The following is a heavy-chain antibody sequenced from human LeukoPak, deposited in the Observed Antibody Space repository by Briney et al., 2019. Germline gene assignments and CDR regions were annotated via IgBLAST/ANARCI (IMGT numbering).Heavy chain of an antibody. V-gene: IGHV3-53*01. CDR1: EFTVSRNY. Sequence: GGSLRLSCTASEFTVSRNYMLWVRQAPGKGLEWVSLIFSNGDTHYADSVKGRFTISRDTSMNTVSLQMNSLRVEDTAMYYCTRDQMNYWGQATLVTVSS. CDR3: TRDQMNY. D-gene: IGHD5-24*01. J-gene: IGHJ4*02. CDR2: IFSNGDT.